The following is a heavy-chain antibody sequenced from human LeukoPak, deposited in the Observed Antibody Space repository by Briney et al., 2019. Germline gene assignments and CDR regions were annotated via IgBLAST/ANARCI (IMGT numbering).Heavy chain of an antibody. CDR2: IYPGDSET. V-gene: IGHV5-51*01. D-gene: IGHD3-10*01. CDR1: GYIFTTYW. CDR3: ARRRFGDFLVDY. J-gene: IGHJ4*02. Sequence: GESLKISCKGSGYIFTTYWIAWVRQMPGKGLEWMGVIYPGDSETRYSPSFQGQVTISVDKSITTAYLQLGSLKASDTAIYYCARRRFGDFLVDYWGQGTLVTVSS.